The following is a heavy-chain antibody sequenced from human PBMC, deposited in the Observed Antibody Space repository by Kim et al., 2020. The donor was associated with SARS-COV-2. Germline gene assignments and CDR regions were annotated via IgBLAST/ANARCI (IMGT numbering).Heavy chain of an antibody. D-gene: IGHD6-13*01. CDR3: AGLWTAAGTGGDY. CDR2: IYRGGST. Sequence: GGSLRLSCAASGFTVSSNYMSWVRQAPGKGLEWVSVIYRGGSTYYADSVKGRFTLSRHNSKNTLYLQMNSLSAEDTAVYYCAGLWTAAGTGGDYWGQGTLDTVSS. CDR1: GFTVSSNY. J-gene: IGHJ4*02. V-gene: IGHV3-53*04.